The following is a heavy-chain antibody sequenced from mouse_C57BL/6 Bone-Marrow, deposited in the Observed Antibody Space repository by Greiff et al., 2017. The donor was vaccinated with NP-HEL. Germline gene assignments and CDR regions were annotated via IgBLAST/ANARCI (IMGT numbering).Heavy chain of an antibody. J-gene: IGHJ3*01. V-gene: IGHV6-6*01. Sequence: DVKLQESGGGLVQPGGSMKLSCAASGFTFSDAWMDWVRQSPEKGLEWVAEIRNKANNHATYYAESVKGRFTISRDDSKSSVYLQMNSLRAEDTGIYYCTSRSPITTVVEGFAYWGQGTLVTVSA. CDR3: TSRSPITTVVEGFAY. CDR1: GFTFSDAW. CDR2: IRNKANNHAT. D-gene: IGHD1-1*01.